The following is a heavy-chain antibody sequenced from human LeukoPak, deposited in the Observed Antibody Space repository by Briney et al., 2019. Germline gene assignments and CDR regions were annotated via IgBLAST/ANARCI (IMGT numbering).Heavy chain of an antibody. J-gene: IGHJ4*02. CDR3: ARDWNDSDRAYYFDH. V-gene: IGHV4-61*02. CDR2: IYTSGST. D-gene: IGHD1-1*01. CDR1: GGSISSGSYY. Sequence: SETLSLTCTVSGGSISSGSYYWSWIRQPAGEGLEWIGRIYTSGSTNYNPSLKSLVTISVDTSKNQFSLKLSSVTAPDTAVYYCARDWNDSDRAYYFDHWGQGTLVTVSS.